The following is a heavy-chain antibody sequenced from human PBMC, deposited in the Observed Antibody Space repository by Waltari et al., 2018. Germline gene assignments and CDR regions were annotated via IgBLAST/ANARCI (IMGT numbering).Heavy chain of an antibody. V-gene: IGHV4-34*02. CDR2: IHNMGNT. Sequence: QVQLQQWGAGLLKPSETLSLTCDVYGGSFSDYYWSWIRQPPGKGLEWIGEIHNMGNTNYNPSLKSRVIVSIDTSKDQFSLKLTSVTAADTAVYYCARLVVVRSAVGAYYFDYWGQGTLVTVSS. J-gene: IGHJ4*02. CDR1: GGSFSDYY. CDR3: ARLVVVRSAVGAYYFDY. D-gene: IGHD2-15*01.